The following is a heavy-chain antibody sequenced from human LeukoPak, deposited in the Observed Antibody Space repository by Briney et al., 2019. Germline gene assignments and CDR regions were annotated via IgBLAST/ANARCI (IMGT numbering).Heavy chain of an antibody. J-gene: IGHJ5*02. CDR2: INTDTKKA. CDR1: GYTFTNYG. Sequence: ASVKVSCKASGYTFTNYGMSWVRQAPGQGLEWMGWINTDTKKATYAQDFTGRFVFSLDTSVSTAYLQISSLKAEDTAVYYCARGGVPAAIWEGQNWFDPWGQGTLVTVSS. V-gene: IGHV7-4-1*02. D-gene: IGHD2-2*02. CDR3: ARGGVPAAIWEGQNWFDP.